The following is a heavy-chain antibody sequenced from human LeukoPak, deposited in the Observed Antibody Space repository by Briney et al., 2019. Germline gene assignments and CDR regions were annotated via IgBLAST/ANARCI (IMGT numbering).Heavy chain of an antibody. D-gene: IGHD2-21*01. CDR2: INPYSGGT. Sequence: ASVKVSCKASGYTFTGYYLHWVRQAPGQGLEWVVWINPYSGGTNYAQTFQGRVTMTRDTSISTAYMELSSLRSEDTAVYYCARDRFRDAFDIWGQGTMVTVSP. CDR3: ARDRFRDAFDI. CDR1: GYTFTGYY. V-gene: IGHV1-2*02. J-gene: IGHJ3*02.